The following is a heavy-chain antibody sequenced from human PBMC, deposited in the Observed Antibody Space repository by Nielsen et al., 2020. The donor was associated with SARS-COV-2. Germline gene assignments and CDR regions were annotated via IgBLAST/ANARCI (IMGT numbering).Heavy chain of an antibody. D-gene: IGHD4-11*01. CDR2: ISSSGSTI. J-gene: IGHJ4*02. V-gene: IGHV3-48*03. CDR1: GFTFSSYE. CDR3: ARVPDYRPLGY. Sequence: GGSLRLSCAASGFTFSSYEMNWVRQAPGKGLEWVSYISSSGSTIYYADSAKGRFTISRDNAKNSLYLQMNSLRAEDTAVYYCARVPDYRPLGYWGQGTLVTVSS.